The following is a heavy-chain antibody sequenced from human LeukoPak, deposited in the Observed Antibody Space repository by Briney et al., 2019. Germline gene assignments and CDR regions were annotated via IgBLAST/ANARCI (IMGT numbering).Heavy chain of an antibody. V-gene: IGHV1-69*05. CDR3: ATLTGGYCSSTSCYHLDY. Sequence: ASVKVSCKPSRGTFSSYAISWVRQAPGQGLEWMGGIIPIFGTANYAQKFQGRVTITTDESTSTAHMELSSLRSEDTAVYYCATLTGGYCSSTSCYHLDYWGQGTLVTVSS. CDR1: RGTFSSYA. D-gene: IGHD2-2*01. CDR2: IIPIFGTA. J-gene: IGHJ4*02.